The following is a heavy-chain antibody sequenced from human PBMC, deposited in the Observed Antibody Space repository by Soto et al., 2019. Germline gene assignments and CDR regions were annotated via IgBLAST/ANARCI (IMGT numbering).Heavy chain of an antibody. CDR3: ARVSKTGFVGAFDI. V-gene: IGHV3-21*01. J-gene: IGHJ3*02. Sequence: GGSLRLSCAASGFTFSSYSMNWVRQAPGKGLEWVSSISSSSSYIYYADSVKGRFTISRDNAKNSLYLQMISLRAEDTAVYYCARVSKTGFVGAFDIWGQGTMVTVSS. CDR2: ISSSSSYI. D-gene: IGHD3-9*01. CDR1: GFTFSSYS.